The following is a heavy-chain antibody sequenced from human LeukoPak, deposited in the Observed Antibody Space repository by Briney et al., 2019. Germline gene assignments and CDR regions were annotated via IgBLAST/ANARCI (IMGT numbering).Heavy chain of an antibody. CDR1: GSTFSSYA. CDR3: AKDLVGAHDAFDI. V-gene: IGHV3-23*01. D-gene: IGHD1-26*01. Sequence: GGSLRLSCAASGSTFSSYAMSWVRQAPGKGLEWVSATSGSGGSTYYAGSVKGRFTISRDNSKNTLYLQMNSLRAEDTAVYYCAKDLVGAHDAFDIWGQGTMVTVSS. J-gene: IGHJ3*02. CDR2: TSGSGGST.